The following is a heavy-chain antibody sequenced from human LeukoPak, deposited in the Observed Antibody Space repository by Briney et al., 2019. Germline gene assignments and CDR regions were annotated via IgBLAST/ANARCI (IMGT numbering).Heavy chain of an antibody. V-gene: IGHV1-69*05. D-gene: IGHD3-22*01. J-gene: IGHJ4*02. CDR1: GGTFSSYA. CDR2: IIPIFGTA. CDR3: AREDYYDSSGYSDY. Sequence: SVKVSCKASGGTFSSYAISWVRQAPGHGLEWMGRIIPIFGTANYAQKFQGRVTITTDESTSTAYMELSSLRSEDTAVYYCAREDYYDSSGYSDYWGQGTLVTVSS.